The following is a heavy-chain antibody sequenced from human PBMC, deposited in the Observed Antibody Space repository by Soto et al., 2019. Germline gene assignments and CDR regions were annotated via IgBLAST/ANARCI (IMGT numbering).Heavy chain of an antibody. CDR3: ARVYCSGGGCYGIDY. V-gene: IGHV1-46*01. Sequence: QVQLVQSGAEVKKPGASVKVSCKASGYTFTSYFMHWVRQAPGQGLEWMGIINPGGGSTDYAQKFQGRVTMTRDTHTRTDYMDLSSLRSEDTAVYYCARVYCSGGGCYGIDYWGQGTLVPVS. J-gene: IGHJ4*02. D-gene: IGHD2-15*01. CDR2: INPGGGST. CDR1: GYTFTSYF.